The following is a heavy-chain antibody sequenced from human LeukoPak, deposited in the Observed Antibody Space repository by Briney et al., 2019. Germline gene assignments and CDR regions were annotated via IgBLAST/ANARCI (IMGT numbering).Heavy chain of an antibody. J-gene: IGHJ6*04. CDR1: GYSISSGYY. CDR2: IYHRGST. V-gene: IGHV4-38-2*01. CDR3: ARLIGMDV. Sequence: PSETLSLTCAVSGYSISSGYYWGWIRQPPGKGLEWIGSIYHRGSTYYNPSLKSRVTTSVDTSKNQFSLKLSSVTAADTAVYYCARLIGMDVWGKGTTVAVSS.